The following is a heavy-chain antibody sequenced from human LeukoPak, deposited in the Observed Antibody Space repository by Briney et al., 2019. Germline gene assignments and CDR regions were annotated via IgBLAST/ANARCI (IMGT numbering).Heavy chain of an antibody. V-gene: IGHV3-23*01. J-gene: IGHJ4*02. Sequence: GGTLRLSCAASGFTFIRYGMTWVRQSPGKGLEWVSGISASGGNTHYAASVKGRFTISRDDSKNTVYLQMNSLRADDTAVYYCARGGDYGVKIDYWGQGTLVTVSS. D-gene: IGHD4-17*01. CDR1: GFTFIRYG. CDR2: ISASGGNT. CDR3: ARGGDYGVKIDY.